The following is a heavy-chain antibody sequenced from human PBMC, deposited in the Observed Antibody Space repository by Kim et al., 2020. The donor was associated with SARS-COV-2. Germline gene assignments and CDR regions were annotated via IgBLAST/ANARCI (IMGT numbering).Heavy chain of an antibody. CDR1: GDTFSSYG. CDR2: IIPFSATT. D-gene: IGHD2-21*01. V-gene: IGHV1-69*13. Sequence: SVKVSCKASGDTFSSYGFSWVRQAPGQGLEWMGGIIPFSATTNYAQKFQGRITIAADESTSTAYMELRSLRTEDTPVYYCARSIGSYSFNYYTMDVWGQ. J-gene: IGHJ6*02. CDR3: ARSIGSYSFNYYTMDV.